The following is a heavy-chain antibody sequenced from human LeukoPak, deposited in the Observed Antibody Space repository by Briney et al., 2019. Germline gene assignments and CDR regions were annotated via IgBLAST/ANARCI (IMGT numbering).Heavy chain of an antibody. CDR3: ARDTRDSSGYYPLDY. J-gene: IGHJ4*02. CDR1: GYTFTGYY. D-gene: IGHD3-22*01. V-gene: IGHV1-2*02. CDR2: INPNSGGT. Sequence: ASVKVSCKASGYTFTGYYMHWVRQAPGQGLEWMGWINPNSGGTNYAQKFQGRVTMTRDTSISTAYMELSRLRSDDTAVYYCARDTRDSSGYYPLDYWGQGTLVTVSS.